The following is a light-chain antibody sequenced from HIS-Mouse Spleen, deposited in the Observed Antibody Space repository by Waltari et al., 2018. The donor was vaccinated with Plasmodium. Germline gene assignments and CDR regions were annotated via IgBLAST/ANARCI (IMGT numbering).Light chain of an antibody. CDR1: ALPKKY. J-gene: IGLJ3*02. CDR3: YSTDSSGNHRV. CDR2: EDS. Sequence: SYELTQPPSVSVSPGQTARITCSGDALPKKYAYWYPQKSAQAPVVVIYEDSKRPSGIPGRFSGSSSGTMATLTISGAQVEDEADYYCYSTDSSGNHRVFGGGTKLTVL. V-gene: IGLV3-10*01.